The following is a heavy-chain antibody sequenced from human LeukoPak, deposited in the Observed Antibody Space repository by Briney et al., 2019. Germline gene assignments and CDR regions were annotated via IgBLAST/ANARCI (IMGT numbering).Heavy chain of an antibody. Sequence: GGSLRLSCAASGFTFSSYGMHWVRQAPGKGLEWVAFIRYDGSNKYYADSVKGRFTISRDNSKNTLYLQMNSLRAEDTAVYYCARDYGIAVAGKLDYWGQGTLVTVSS. D-gene: IGHD6-19*01. V-gene: IGHV3-30*02. CDR3: ARDYGIAVAGKLDY. CDR1: GFTFSSYG. CDR2: IRYDGSNK. J-gene: IGHJ4*02.